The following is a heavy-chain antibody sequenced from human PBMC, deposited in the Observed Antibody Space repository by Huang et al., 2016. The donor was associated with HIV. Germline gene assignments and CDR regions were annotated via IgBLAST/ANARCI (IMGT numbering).Heavy chain of an antibody. CDR1: GFTFSSYW. CDR2: INSDGSST. V-gene: IGHV3-74*01. J-gene: IGHJ4*02. Sequence: EVQLVEYGGGLVQPGGSLRLSCAASGFTFSSYWMHWVRQAPGKGLVGVSRINSDGSSTSYADSVKGRFTISRDNAKNTLYLQMNSLRAEDTAVYYCARDSQQWLVEDYWGQGTLVTVSS. CDR3: ARDSQQWLVEDY. D-gene: IGHD6-19*01.